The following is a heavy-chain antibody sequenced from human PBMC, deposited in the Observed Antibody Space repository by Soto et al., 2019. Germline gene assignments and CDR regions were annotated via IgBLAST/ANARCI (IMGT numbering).Heavy chain of an antibody. D-gene: IGHD3-10*01. J-gene: IGHJ6*03. CDR1: GFTFSSCG. V-gene: IGHV3-30*18. CDR3: AKDRRYYYGSGSYYPSYMDV. Sequence: SLRLSCAASGFTFSSCGMHWVRMAQGKGLEWVAVISDDGSNKYYADSVKGPFTISRDNSKNTLYLQMNSLRGGDTAVYYCAKDRRYYYGSGSYYPSYMDVWGQGTTVTVSS. CDR2: ISDDGSNK.